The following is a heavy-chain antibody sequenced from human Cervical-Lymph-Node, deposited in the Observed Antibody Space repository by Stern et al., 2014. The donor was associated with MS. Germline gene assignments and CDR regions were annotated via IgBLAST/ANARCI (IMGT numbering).Heavy chain of an antibody. CDR3: RSSGTYPRDYYGMDV. CDR2: GFRSGRT. D-gene: IGHD1-26*01. Sequence: QLEESGPGLVKPSGTLSLTCVVSSGSINNNHWWILVRQAPGKGLECIGEGFRSGRTNYNPSLKSRVTMLIERSHNHCPLNQGSVTAADTAVYYCRSSGTYPRDYYGMDVWGQGTTVTVSS. CDR1: SGSINNNHW. V-gene: IGHV4-4*02. J-gene: IGHJ6*01.